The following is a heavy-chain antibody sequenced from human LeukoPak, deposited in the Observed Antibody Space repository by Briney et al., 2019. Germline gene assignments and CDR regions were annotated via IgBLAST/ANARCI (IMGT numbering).Heavy chain of an antibody. CDR3: ARGSTLLWFGEG. CDR1: GYTFTSYG. V-gene: IGHV1-18*01. J-gene: IGHJ4*02. CDR2: ISAYNGNT. Sequence: ASVKVSCTASGYTFTSYGISWVRQAPGQGLEWMGWISAYNGNTNYAQKLQGRVTMTTDTSTSTAYMELRSLRSADTAVYYCARGSTLLWFGEGWGQGTLVTVSS. D-gene: IGHD3-10*01.